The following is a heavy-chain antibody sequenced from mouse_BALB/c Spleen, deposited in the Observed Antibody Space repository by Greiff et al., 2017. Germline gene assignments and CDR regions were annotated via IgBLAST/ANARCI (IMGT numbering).Heavy chain of an antibody. CDR2: ISYSGST. J-gene: IGHJ3*01. Sequence: EVKLVESGPGLVKPSQSLSLTCTVTGYSITSDYAWNWIRQFPGNKLEWMGYISYSGSTSYNPSLKSRISITRDTSKNQFFLQLNSVTTEDTATYYCARGRFLLSWFAYWGQGTLVTVSA. CDR1: GYSITSDYA. D-gene: IGHD1-1*02. V-gene: IGHV3-2*02. CDR3: ARGRFLLSWFAY.